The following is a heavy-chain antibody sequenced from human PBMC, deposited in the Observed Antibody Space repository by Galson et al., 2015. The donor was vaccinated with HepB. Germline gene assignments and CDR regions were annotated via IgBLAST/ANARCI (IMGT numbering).Heavy chain of an antibody. CDR2: INPSGGST. D-gene: IGHD6-13*01. CDR1: GYTFTSYY. J-gene: IGHJ4*02. V-gene: IGHV1-46*01. CDR3: ARGVAAAGKGYCFDY. Sequence: SVKVSCKASGYTFTSYYMHWVRQAPGQGLEWMGIINPSGGSTSYAQKFQGRVTMTRDTSTSTVYMELSSLRSEDTAVYYCARGVAAAGKGYCFDYWGQGTLVTVSS.